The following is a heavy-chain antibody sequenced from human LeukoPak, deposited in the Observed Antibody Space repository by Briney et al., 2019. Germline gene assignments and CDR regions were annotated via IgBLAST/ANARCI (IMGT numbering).Heavy chain of an antibody. CDR1: GESFSGYS. V-gene: IGHV4-34*01. CDR3: ARHGWHAWYFDL. J-gene: IGHJ2*01. CDR2: INQRRNT. Sequence: KPSETLSLTCVVYGESFSGYSWSWIRQPPVKGLEWIGEINQRRNTNYNPSLKSRVTISIDTSKNQFSLKLSSVTAADTAVYYCARHGWHAWYFDLWGRGTLVTVSS.